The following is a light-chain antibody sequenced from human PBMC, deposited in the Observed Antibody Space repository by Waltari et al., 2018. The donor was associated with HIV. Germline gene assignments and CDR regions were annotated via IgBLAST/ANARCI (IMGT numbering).Light chain of an antibody. J-gene: IGKJ2*01. V-gene: IGKV3-20*01. CDR1: QHISGSY. CDR2: GAS. Sequence: ETVLTQSPGTLSLSPGERATLSCRASQHISGSYLAWYQQKPGQAPRFLIYGASSRAAGIPDRFSGSGSGTDFTLTISRLEPEDFAVYYCQRYSTSPPYTFGQGTKLEI. CDR3: QRYSTSPPYT.